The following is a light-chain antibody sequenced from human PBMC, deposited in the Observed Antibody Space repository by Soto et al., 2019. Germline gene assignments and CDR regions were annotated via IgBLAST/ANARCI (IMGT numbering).Light chain of an antibody. CDR2: GAS. J-gene: IGKJ3*01. CDR3: QQYNDWPPFT. CDR1: QNVNTN. Sequence: EILMTQSPATRSVSPGERATLFCRASQNVNTNLAWYQQRPGQAPRLLIYGASTRATGIPARFSGSGSGTEFTLIISGLQSEDLAVYYCQQYNDWPPFTFGPGTKVDIK. V-gene: IGKV3-15*01.